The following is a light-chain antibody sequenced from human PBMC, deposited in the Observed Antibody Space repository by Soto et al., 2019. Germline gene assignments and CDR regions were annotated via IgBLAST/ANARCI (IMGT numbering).Light chain of an antibody. CDR3: QQYNNWPRYP. Sequence: EIELTQSPGTLSVSPGERATLSCRATHSVSGSLAWYQQKPGRPPRLLIHSASTRATGIPARFSGSGSGTDFTLAISSLQSEDFAGYYCQQYNNWPRYPFGQGTRLEIK. CDR1: HSVSGS. CDR2: SAS. V-gene: IGKV3-15*01. J-gene: IGKJ2*01.